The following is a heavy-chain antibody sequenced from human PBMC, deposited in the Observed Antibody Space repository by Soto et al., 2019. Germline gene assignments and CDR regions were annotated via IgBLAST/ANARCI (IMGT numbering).Heavy chain of an antibody. J-gene: IGHJ4*02. V-gene: IGHV3-30*03. CDR1: GFTFSSYG. D-gene: IGHD2-21*02. Sequence: QVQLVESGGGVVQPGRSLRLSCAASGFTFSSYGMHRVRQAPGKGLEWVAVISYDGSNKYYADSVKGRFTISRDNSKNTLYLQMNSLRAEDTAVYYCIRMAYCGGDCYSALDYWGQGTLVTVSS. CDR2: ISYDGSNK. CDR3: IRMAYCGGDCYSALDY.